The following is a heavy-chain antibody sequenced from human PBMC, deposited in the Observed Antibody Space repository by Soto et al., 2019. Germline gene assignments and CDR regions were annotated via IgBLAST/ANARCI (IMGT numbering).Heavy chain of an antibody. Sequence: GGSLRLSCAASGFTFSSYAMHWVRQAPGKGLEYVSAISSNGGSTYYADSVKGRFTISRDNSKNTLYLQMGSLRAEDMAVYYCARGTGLKDLDYWGQGTLVTVSS. CDR1: GFTFSSYA. D-gene: IGHD2-15*01. CDR3: ARGTGLKDLDY. CDR2: ISSNGGST. V-gene: IGHV3-64*02. J-gene: IGHJ4*02.